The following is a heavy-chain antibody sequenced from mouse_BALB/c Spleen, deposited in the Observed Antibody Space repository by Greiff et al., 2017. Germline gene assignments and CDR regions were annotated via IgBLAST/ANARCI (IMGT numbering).Heavy chain of an antibody. J-gene: IGHJ4*01. Sequence: EVQLQQSGPELVKPGASVKISCKASGYSFTGYYMHWVKQSHVKSLEWIGRINPYNGATSYNQNFKDKASLTVDKSSSTAYMELHSLTSEDSAVYYCAGGGGSSPYAMDYWGQGTSVTVSS. V-gene: IGHV1-26*01. CDR1: GYSFTGYY. CDR2: INPYNGAT. D-gene: IGHD1-1*01. CDR3: AGGGGSSPYAMDY.